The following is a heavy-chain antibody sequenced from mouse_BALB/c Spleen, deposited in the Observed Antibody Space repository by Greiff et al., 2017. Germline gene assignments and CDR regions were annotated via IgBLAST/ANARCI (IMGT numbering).Heavy chain of an antibody. CDR1: GFTFSSFG. D-gene: IGHD1-1*01. J-gene: IGHJ2*01. CDR2: ISSGSSTI. CDR3: ARGSSHFDY. Sequence: DVKLVESGGGLVQPGGSRKLSCAASGFTFSSFGMHWVRQAPEKGLEWVAYISSGSSTIYYADTVKGRFTISRDNPKNTLFLQMTSLRSEDTAMYYCARGSSHFDYWGQGTTLTVSS. V-gene: IGHV5-17*02.